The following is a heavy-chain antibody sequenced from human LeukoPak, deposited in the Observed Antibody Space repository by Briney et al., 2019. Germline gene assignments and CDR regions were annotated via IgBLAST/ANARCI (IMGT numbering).Heavy chain of an antibody. V-gene: IGHV1-69-2*01. Sequence: ASVKVSCKVSGYTFTDYYMHWVQQAPGKGLEWMGLVDPEDGETIYAEKFQGRVTIIADTSTDTAYMELSSLRSEDTAVYYCATGEQQLVQDYWGQGTLDTVSS. D-gene: IGHD6-13*01. J-gene: IGHJ4*02. CDR2: VDPEDGET. CDR3: ATGEQQLVQDY. CDR1: GYTFTDYY.